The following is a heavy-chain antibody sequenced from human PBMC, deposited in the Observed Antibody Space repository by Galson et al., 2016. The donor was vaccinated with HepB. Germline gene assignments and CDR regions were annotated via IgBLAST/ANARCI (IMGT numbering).Heavy chain of an antibody. CDR3: AHNNGWYGKGHFDY. Sequence: SLRLSCAASGFSVSGSYMSWVRQAPGKGLEWVSVIYSGGDTFYADSVKGRFTISRDNSKNTLYLQMDSLRAEDTAVYYCAHNNGWYGKGHFDYRGQGTLVTVSS. J-gene: IGHJ4*02. V-gene: IGHV3-66*01. D-gene: IGHD6-19*01. CDR1: GFSVSGSY. CDR2: IYSGGDT.